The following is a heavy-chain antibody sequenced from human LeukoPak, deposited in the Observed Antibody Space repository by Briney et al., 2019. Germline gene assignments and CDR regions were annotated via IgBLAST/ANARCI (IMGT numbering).Heavy chain of an antibody. CDR1: GYTFTSYD. V-gene: IGHV1-8*01. Sequence: EASVKVSCKASGYTFTSYDINWVRQATGQGLEWMGWMNPNSGNTGYAQKFQGRVTMTRNTSISTAYMELSSLRSEDTAVYYCAREKIAAAGSYMDVWGQGTTVTVSS. D-gene: IGHD6-13*01. J-gene: IGHJ6*02. CDR3: AREKIAAAGSYMDV. CDR2: MNPNSGNT.